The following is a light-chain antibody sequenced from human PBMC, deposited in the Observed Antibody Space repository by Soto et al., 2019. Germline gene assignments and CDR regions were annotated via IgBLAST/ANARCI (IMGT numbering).Light chain of an antibody. CDR3: SSYTSSSTYV. Sequence: QSALTQPASVSGSPGQSITISCTGTSSDIGSYNRVSWYQQPPGTAPKLIIYEVNNRPSGVSNRFSASKSGNTASLTISGLQAEDEADYYCSSYTSSSTYVFGTGTKVTVL. CDR2: EVN. CDR1: SSDIGSYNR. J-gene: IGLJ1*01. V-gene: IGLV2-14*01.